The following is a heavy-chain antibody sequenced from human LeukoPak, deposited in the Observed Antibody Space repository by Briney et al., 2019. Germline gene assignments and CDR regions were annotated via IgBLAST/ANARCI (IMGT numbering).Heavy chain of an antibody. CDR1: GASISSYY. J-gene: IGHJ6*02. D-gene: IGHD2-21*02. CDR2: IYNIGST. V-gene: IGHV4-59*01. Sequence: SETLSLTCSVSGASISSYYWSWIRQSPGKGLEWIGYIYNIGSTNYNPSLKSRVTISVDTSKNQFSLKLSSVTAADTAVYYCARVGVTPYYYYGMDVWGQGTTFTVSS. CDR3: ARVGVTPYYYYGMDV.